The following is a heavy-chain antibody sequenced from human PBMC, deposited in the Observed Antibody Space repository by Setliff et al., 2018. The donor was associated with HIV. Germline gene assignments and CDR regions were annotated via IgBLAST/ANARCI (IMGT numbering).Heavy chain of an antibody. Sequence: SGPTLVNPTQTLTLTCTFSGFSLSTSGMCVSWIRQPPGKGLEWIGSFHPSGSTSYNPSLRSRVTLSVDTSKNQFSLKLSSVTAADTAVYYCARRGGIVGATAFDIWGQGTMVTVSS. CDR3: ARRGGIVGATAFDI. V-gene: IGHV4-39*01. CDR1: GFSLSTSGMC. D-gene: IGHD1-26*01. J-gene: IGHJ3*02. CDR2: FHPSGST.